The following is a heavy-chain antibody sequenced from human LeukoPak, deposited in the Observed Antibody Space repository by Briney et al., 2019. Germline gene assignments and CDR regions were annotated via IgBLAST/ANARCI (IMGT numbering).Heavy chain of an antibody. D-gene: IGHD3-22*01. Sequence: GSLRLSCAASGFIFSSYSMNWVRQAPGKGLEWVSSISNGGTYMYYADSVKGRFTISRDNAKNSLYLQMNSLRAEDTAVYYCARVPYGSSGYYSDYWGQGTLVTVSS. V-gene: IGHV3-21*01. CDR1: GFIFSSYS. CDR3: ARVPYGSSGYYSDY. CDR2: ISNGGTYM. J-gene: IGHJ4*02.